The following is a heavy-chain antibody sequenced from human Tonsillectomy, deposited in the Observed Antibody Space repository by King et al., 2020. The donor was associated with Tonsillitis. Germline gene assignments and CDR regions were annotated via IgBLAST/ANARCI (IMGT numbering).Heavy chain of an antibody. J-gene: IGHJ6*02. Sequence: VQLVESGGGLVQPGGSLRLSCAASGFTFSSYWMHWVRQAPGKGLVWVSRINSDGSSTSYADSVKGRFTISRDNAKNTLYLQMNSLRAEDTAVYYCARDHYDTTFYYGMDVWGQGPTVTVSS. CDR2: INSDGSST. V-gene: IGHV3-74*01. CDR3: ARDHYDTTFYYGMDV. CDR1: GFTFSSYW. D-gene: IGHD3-22*01.